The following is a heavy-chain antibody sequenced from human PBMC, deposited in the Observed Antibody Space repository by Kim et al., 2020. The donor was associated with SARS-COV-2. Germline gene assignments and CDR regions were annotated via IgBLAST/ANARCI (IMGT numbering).Heavy chain of an antibody. D-gene: IGHD3-10*01. J-gene: IGHJ4*02. V-gene: IGHV3-49*04. CDR3: TRVPRGYGSGRKIDY. CDR1: GFTFGDYG. Sequence: GGSLRLSCTTSGFTFGDYGMSWVRQAPGKGLEWVGFIRSKAFGGTTAYAASVKGSFTISRDDSKSIAYLQMNSLKIEDTAVYYCTRVPRGYGSGRKIDYWGQGTLVTVSS. CDR2: IRSKAFGGTT.